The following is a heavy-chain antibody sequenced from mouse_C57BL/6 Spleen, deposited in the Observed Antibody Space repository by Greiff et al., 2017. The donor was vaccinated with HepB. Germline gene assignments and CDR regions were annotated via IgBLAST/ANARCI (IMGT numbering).Heavy chain of an antibody. V-gene: IGHV5-6*01. D-gene: IGHD1-1*01. CDR3: ARDDYYYGSSYPDY. CDR1: GFTFSSYG. CDR2: ISSGGRYT. Sequence: EVQGVESGGDLVKPGGSLKLSCAASGFTFSSYGMSWVRQTPDKRLEWVATISSGGRYTYYPDSVKGRFTISRDNAKNTLYLQMSSLKSEDTAMYYCARDDYYYGSSYPDYWGQGTTLTVAS. J-gene: IGHJ2*01.